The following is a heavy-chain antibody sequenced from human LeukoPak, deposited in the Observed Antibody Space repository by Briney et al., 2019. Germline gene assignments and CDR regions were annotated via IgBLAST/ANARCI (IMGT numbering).Heavy chain of an antibody. CDR3: ARGITMVRGVIYPNWFDP. Sequence: SVKVSCKASGGTFSSYAISWVRQAPGQGLEWMGGIIPIFGTANYAQKFQGRVTITADESTSTAYMELSSLRSEDTAVYYCARGITMVRGVIYPNWFDPWGQGTLVTVSS. CDR1: GGTFSSYA. J-gene: IGHJ5*02. CDR2: IIPIFGTA. D-gene: IGHD3-10*01. V-gene: IGHV1-69*13.